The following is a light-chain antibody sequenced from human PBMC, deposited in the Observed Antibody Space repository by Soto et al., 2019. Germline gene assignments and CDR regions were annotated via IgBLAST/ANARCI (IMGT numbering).Light chain of an antibody. CDR2: WAS. CDR1: QSILYRSNNKNY. Sequence: DIVMTQSPDSLAVSLGERATINCKSSQSILYRSNNKNYLAWYRQKPGQPPKLLIYWASIRESGVPDRISGSGSGTDFTHTISRLQAEDVAVYYCQQYYSTPPYTFGQGTKLQIK. V-gene: IGKV4-1*01. J-gene: IGKJ2*01. CDR3: QQYYSTPPYT.